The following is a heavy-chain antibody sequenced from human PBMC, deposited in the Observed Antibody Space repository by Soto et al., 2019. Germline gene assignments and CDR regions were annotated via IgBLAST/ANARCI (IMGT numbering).Heavy chain of an antibody. J-gene: IGHJ6*03. CDR1: GFAFNTFS. V-gene: IGHV3-21*01. CDR2: INEDSTYI. Sequence: EVHLVESGGGLVKPGGSLRLSCTASGFAFNTFSMNWVRQAPGKGLEWVSSINEDSTYIYYADSLRGRITISRDNAKDSLFLQMNSLRPDDTAVYYCVRDLGRYFRSGYMALWGDGATVTVSS. CDR3: VRDLGRYFRSGYMAL. D-gene: IGHD3-10*02.